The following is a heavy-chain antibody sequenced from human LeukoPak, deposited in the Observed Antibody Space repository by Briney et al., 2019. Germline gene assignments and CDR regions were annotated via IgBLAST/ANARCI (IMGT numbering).Heavy chain of an antibody. CDR3: ARTGYCSSTSCYADAFDI. J-gene: IGHJ3*02. CDR2: ISSSGSTI. CDR1: LFTFSSYE. Sequence: LTGGSLRLSCAASLFTFSSYEMNWVRQAPGKGLEWVSYISSSGSTIYYADSVKGRFTISRDNAKNSLYLQMNSLRAEDTAVYYCARTGYCSSTSCYADAFDIWGQGTMVTVSS. D-gene: IGHD2-2*01. V-gene: IGHV3-48*03.